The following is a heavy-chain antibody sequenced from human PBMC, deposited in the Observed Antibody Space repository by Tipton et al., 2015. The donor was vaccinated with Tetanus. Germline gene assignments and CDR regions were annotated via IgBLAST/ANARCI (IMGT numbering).Heavy chain of an antibody. Sequence: QSGPEVKKPGASVKVSCKASGYTFTGYYMHWVRQAPGQGLEWMGWINPNSGGTNYAQKFQGRVTMTSNISITTAYMELKNLRSDDTAVYYCARGNRGSSWYFWGQGTRVTVSS. CDR1: GYTFTGYY. CDR3: ARGNRGSSWYF. D-gene: IGHD6-13*01. CDR2: INPNSGGT. J-gene: IGHJ4*02. V-gene: IGHV1-2*02.